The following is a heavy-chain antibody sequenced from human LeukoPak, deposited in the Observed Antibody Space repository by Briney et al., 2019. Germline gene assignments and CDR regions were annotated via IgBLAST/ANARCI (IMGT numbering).Heavy chain of an antibody. D-gene: IGHD7-27*01. CDR1: GGSISSGSYY. V-gene: IGHV4-61*02. CDR2: IYTSGST. CDR3: ARVYWGGLYYYYYYMDV. Sequence: SSETLSLTCTVSGGSISSGSYYWSWIRQPAGKGLEWIGRIYTSGSTNYNPSLKSRVTISVDTSKNQFSLKLSSVTAADTAVYYCARVYWGGLYYYYYYMDVWGKGTTVTISS. J-gene: IGHJ6*03.